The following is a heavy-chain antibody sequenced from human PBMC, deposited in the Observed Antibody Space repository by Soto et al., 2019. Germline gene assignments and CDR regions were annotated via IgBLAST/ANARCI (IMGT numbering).Heavy chain of an antibody. CDR2: ISGSGGST. CDR3: AKGWFAAVAGTYYFDY. V-gene: IGHV3-23*01. D-gene: IGHD6-19*01. J-gene: IGHJ4*02. CDR1: GFTFSSYA. Sequence: EVQLLESGGGLVQLGGSLRLSCAASGFTFSSYAMSWVRQAPGKGLEWVSAISGSGGSTYYADSVKGRFTISRDNSKNTLYLQRNSLRAEDTAVYYCAKGWFAAVAGTYYFDYWGQGTLVTVSS.